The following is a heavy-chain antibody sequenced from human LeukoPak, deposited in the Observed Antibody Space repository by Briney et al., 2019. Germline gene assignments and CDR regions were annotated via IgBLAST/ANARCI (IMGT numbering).Heavy chain of an antibody. CDR2: INGATGNT. J-gene: IGHJ6*02. CDR1: GYTFTSHA. V-gene: IGHV1-3*01. Sequence: GASVKVSCKASGYTFTSHALHWVRQAPGESLEWMAWINGATGNTGYSQKFQARVTITRDTSASTAYMELSSLRSEDTAVYYCARSIIIVPNTSYYYYYMDVWGQGTTVTVSS. CDR3: ARSIIIVPNTSYYYYYMDV. D-gene: IGHD2/OR15-2a*01.